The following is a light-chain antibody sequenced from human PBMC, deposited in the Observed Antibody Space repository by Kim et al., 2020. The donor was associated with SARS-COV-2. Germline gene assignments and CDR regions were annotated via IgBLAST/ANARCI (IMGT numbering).Light chain of an antibody. V-gene: IGKV3-20*01. Sequence: IVLTQSPGTLSLSPGETATLSCRANESISGIFLAWYQKRPGQAPRFLISGTSNRATGIPDRFSVSGSGTHFTLTINRLEPEDFAVYYCHQYAKSLLTFGGGTKLEI. CDR1: ESISGIF. CDR3: HQYAKSLLT. CDR2: GTS. J-gene: IGKJ4*01.